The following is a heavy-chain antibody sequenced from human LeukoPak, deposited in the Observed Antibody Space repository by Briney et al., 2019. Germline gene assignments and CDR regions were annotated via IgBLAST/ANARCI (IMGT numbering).Heavy chain of an antibody. J-gene: IGHJ5*02. CDR3: ARDLCSGGSCYALVWFDP. CDR1: GYTFTSYG. Sequence: GASVKVSCTASGYTFTSYGISWVRQAPGQGPEWMGWISAYNGNTNYAQKLQGRVTMTTDTSTSTAYMELRSLRSDDTAVYYCARDLCSGGSCYALVWFDPWGQGTLVTVSS. D-gene: IGHD2-15*01. CDR2: ISAYNGNT. V-gene: IGHV1-18*04.